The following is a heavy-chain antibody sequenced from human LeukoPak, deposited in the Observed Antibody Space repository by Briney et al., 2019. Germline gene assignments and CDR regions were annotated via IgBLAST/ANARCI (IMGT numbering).Heavy chain of an antibody. J-gene: IGHJ4*02. CDR2: IYPGDSDT. CDR1: GYSFTSYW. Sequence: GESLKISCKGSGYSFTSYWIGWVRQMPGKGLEWTGIIYPGDSDTRYSPSFQGQVTISADKSISTAYLQWSSLKASDTAMYYCARLGILTGSVEYYFDYWGREPWSPSPQ. CDR3: ARLGILTGSVEYYFDY. D-gene: IGHD3-9*01. V-gene: IGHV5-51*01.